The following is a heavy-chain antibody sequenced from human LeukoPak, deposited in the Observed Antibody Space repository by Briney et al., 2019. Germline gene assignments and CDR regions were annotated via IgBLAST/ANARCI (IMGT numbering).Heavy chain of an antibody. V-gene: IGHV4-61*02. CDR2: IYTSGST. Sequence: SETLSLTCTVSGGSISSGSYYWSWIRQPAGKGLEWIGRIYTSGSTNYNPSLKSRVTISVDTSKNQFSLKLSSVTAADTAVYYCASLEMATIPAWGQGTLVTVSS. J-gene: IGHJ5*02. CDR3: ASLEMATIPA. D-gene: IGHD5-24*01. CDR1: GGSISSGSYY.